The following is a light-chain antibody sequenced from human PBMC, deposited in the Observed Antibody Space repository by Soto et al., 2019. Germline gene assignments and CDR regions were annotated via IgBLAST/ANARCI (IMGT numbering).Light chain of an antibody. J-gene: IGKJ4*01. CDR1: QGIRSY. V-gene: IGKV1-9*01. CDR3: QQLNDYPLT. CDR2: STS. Sequence: DIQFTQSPSFLSASVGDRVTITCRASQGIRSYLAWYQQKPGKPPNLLIYSTSTLQSGVPSRFSGSGSGTEFTLTISSLQPEDFTTYYCQQLNDYPLTFGGGTKVEIK.